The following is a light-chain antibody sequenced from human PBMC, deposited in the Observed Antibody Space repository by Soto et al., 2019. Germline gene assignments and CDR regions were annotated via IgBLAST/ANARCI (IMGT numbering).Light chain of an antibody. J-gene: IGLJ2*01. CDR2: EVS. CDR1: SSDVGGYDY. CDR3: SSYTSSITVDVV. Sequence: QSVLTQPASVSGSPGQSITISCTGTSSDVGGYDYVSWYQHFPGKAPKLIIYEVSTRPSGVSNRFSGSKSGNTASLTISGLQAEDEADYYCSSYTSSITVDVVFGGGTTLTVL. V-gene: IGLV2-14*01.